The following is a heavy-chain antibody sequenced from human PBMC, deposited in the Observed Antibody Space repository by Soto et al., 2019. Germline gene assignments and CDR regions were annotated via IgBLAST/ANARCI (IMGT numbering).Heavy chain of an antibody. CDR3: ARNYCSSTSCYTSTYWFDP. V-gene: IGHV4-59*01. CDR2: IYYSGST. J-gene: IGHJ5*02. Sequence: KPSETLSLTCTVSGGSISSYYWSWIRQPPGKGLEWIGYIYYSGSTNYNPSLKSRVTISVDTSKNQFSLKLSSVTAADTAVYYCARNYCSSTSCYTSTYWFDPWGQGTLVTAPQ. CDR1: GGSISSYY. D-gene: IGHD2-2*02.